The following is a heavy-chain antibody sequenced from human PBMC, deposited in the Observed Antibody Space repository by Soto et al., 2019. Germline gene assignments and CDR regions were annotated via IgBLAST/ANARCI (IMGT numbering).Heavy chain of an antibody. Sequence: QVQLQESGPGLVKPSETLSLNCTVSGGPISSYYWSWVRQSPGKGLEWIGYIYYSGGTNYKPSLKSRFTISLATSKNQFSLELSSVTSADPAVYYCARGSSGWPPRLDYWGQGTLVTVSS. CDR3: ARGSSGWPPRLDY. D-gene: IGHD6-19*01. J-gene: IGHJ4*02. V-gene: IGHV4-59*01. CDR1: GGPISSYY. CDR2: IYYSGGT.